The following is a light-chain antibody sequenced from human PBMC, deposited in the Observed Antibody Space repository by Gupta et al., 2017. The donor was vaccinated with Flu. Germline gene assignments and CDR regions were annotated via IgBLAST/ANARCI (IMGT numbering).Light chain of an antibody. CDR2: RVS. J-gene: IGKJ1*01. CDR3: MQGTHWPT. Sequence: DVVMTQSPLSLPVTLGQPAAISCRSSQSLVHSTGNTYLTWFQPRPGQSPRRLIYRVSNRDFGVPDRFSGSGSGTDFTLKISRVEAEEVGVYYCMQGTHWPTFGQGTKVEIK. CDR1: QSLVHSTGNTY. V-gene: IGKV2-30*02.